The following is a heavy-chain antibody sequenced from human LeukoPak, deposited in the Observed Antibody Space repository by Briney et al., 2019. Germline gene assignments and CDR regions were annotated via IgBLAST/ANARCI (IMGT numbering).Heavy chain of an antibody. V-gene: IGHV3-33*01. J-gene: IGHJ4*02. Sequence: GGSLRLSCAASGFTFSSYGMHWVRQAPGKGLEWVAVIWYDGSNKYYADSVKGRFTISRDNSKNTLYLQMNSLRAEDTAVYYCARHGSGYETDYWGQGTLVTVSS. CDR2: IWYDGSNK. CDR1: GFTFSSYG. CDR3: ARHGSGYETDY. D-gene: IGHD5-12*01.